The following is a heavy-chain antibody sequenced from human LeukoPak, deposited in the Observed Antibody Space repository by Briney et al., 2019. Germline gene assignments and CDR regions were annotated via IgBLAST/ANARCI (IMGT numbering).Heavy chain of an antibody. V-gene: IGHV4-59*08. CDR2: FSLGETT. D-gene: IGHD2-21*01. Sequence: SETLSLTCSVSGASITTYSWNWLRQSPGKGLEWIGYFSLGETTSYTSSLKSRVTISRDTSKNQVSLKLTSVTAADTAVYYCARWDELDWAFGTWGPGTLATVSS. CDR3: ARWDELDWAFGT. J-gene: IGHJ5*02. CDR1: GASITTYS.